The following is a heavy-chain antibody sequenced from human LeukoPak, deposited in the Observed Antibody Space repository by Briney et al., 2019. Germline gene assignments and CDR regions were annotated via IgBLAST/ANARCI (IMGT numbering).Heavy chain of an antibody. CDR1: GYTFSDDY. D-gene: IGHD1-26*01. CDR2: INPSSGGT. Sequence: GASVKVSCKASGYTFSDDYMHWVRQAPGQGFEYMGRINPSSGGTNYAQNFRGRVTMTRDASISTAYMELSRLTSDDTAIYYCARDRNLYSGSIASWGQGTLVAVSS. J-gene: IGHJ4*02. CDR3: ARDRNLYSGSIAS. V-gene: IGHV1-2*06.